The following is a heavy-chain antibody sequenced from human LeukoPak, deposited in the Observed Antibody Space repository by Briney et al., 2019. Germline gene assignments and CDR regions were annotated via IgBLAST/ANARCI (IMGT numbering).Heavy chain of an antibody. CDR2: TYPGDSDT. V-gene: IGHV5-51*01. CDR3: ARLYYDILTGRYYYYYMDV. Sequence: GESLKISCKGSGYSFTSYWIGWVRQMPGKGLEWMGITYPGDSDTRYSPSFQGQVTISADKSISTAYLQWSSLKASDTAMYYCARLYYDILTGRYYYYYMDVWGKGTTVTISS. CDR1: GYSFTSYW. D-gene: IGHD3-9*01. J-gene: IGHJ6*03.